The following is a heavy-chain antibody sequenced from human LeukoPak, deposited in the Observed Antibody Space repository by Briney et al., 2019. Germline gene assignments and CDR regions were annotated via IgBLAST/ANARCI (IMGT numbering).Heavy chain of an antibody. CDR2: IYSSGTP. Sequence: GGSLRLSCVASGFTVTGNYMNWVRQASGKGLEWVSTIYSSGTPYYADSVKGRFIISRDKSRNTLFLQMNSLRADDTAVYFCARAPVVVGPGVFFESWGQGTLVTVSA. J-gene: IGHJ4*02. CDR1: GFTVTGNY. CDR3: ARAPVVVGPGVFFES. D-gene: IGHD2-21*01. V-gene: IGHV3-53*01.